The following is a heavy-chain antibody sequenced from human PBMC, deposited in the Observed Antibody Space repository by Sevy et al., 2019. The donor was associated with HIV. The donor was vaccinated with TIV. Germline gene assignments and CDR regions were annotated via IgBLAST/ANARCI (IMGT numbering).Heavy chain of an antibody. D-gene: IGHD6-6*01. Sequence: GGSLRLSCAASGFTFRNYGMHWVRQAPGKGLEWVAVISYDGSHQNYADSVKGRFTISRDKSKNTLSLQMNTLTVEDTAVYYCAKETSVYISSSLDCWGQGTPVTVSS. V-gene: IGHV3-30*18. CDR2: ISYDGSHQ. CDR1: GFTFRNYG. J-gene: IGHJ4*02. CDR3: AKETSVYISSSLDC.